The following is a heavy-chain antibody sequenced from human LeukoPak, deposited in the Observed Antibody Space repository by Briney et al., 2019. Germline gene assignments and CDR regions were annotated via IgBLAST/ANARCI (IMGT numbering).Heavy chain of an antibody. CDR2: INYSGST. J-gene: IGHJ4*02. V-gene: IGHV4-59*08. Sequence: SETLSLTCTVSGGSISSYYWSWIRQPPGKGLEWIGYINYSGSTKYNPSLKSRVTISVDTSKNQFSLKLSSVTAADTAVYYCARAVRFYDSSGYYWYFDYWGQGTLVTVSS. D-gene: IGHD3-22*01. CDR3: ARAVRFYDSSGYYWYFDY. CDR1: GGSISSYY.